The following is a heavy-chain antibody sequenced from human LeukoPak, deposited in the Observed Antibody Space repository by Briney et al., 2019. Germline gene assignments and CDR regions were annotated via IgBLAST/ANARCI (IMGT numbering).Heavy chain of an antibody. V-gene: IGHV3-33*06. CDR1: GFTFSSYG. J-gene: IGHJ5*02. Sequence: GRSLRLSCAASGFTFSSYGMHWVRQAPGKGLEWVAVIWYDGSNKYYADSVKGRFTISRDNSKNTLYLQMNSLRAEDTAVYYCAKDDDSRNHWGQGTLVTVSS. CDR2: IWYDGSNK. D-gene: IGHD3-22*01. CDR3: AKDDDSRNH.